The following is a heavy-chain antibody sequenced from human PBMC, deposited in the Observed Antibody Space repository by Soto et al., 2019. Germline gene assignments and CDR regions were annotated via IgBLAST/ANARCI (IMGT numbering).Heavy chain of an antibody. CDR1: GGSISSGGYY. CDR3: ARGPLRYTRGWFDP. V-gene: IGHV4-31*03. D-gene: IGHD3-9*01. Sequence: SETLSLTCTVSGGSISSGGYYWSWIRQHPGKGLEWIGYIYYSGSTYYNPSLKSRVTISVDTSKNQFSLKLSSVTAADTAVYYCARGPLRYTRGWFDPWGQGTLVTVSS. CDR2: IYYSGST. J-gene: IGHJ5*02.